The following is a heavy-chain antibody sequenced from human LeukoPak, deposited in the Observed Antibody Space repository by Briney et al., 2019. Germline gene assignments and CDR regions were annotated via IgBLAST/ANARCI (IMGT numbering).Heavy chain of an antibody. Sequence: GGSLRLSCAGSGFTFGSYSMNWVRHAPGKGLEWVSYIGHTGSMTDYADSVKGRFTVSRDNAKNSLYLQMNTLRAEDTAVYYCARDGAVVTSGSYPWRYFQYWGLGTLVTVSS. CDR3: ARDGAVVTSGSYPWRYFQY. V-gene: IGHV3-48*04. J-gene: IGHJ1*01. D-gene: IGHD3-10*01. CDR1: GFTFGSYS. CDR2: IGHTGSMT.